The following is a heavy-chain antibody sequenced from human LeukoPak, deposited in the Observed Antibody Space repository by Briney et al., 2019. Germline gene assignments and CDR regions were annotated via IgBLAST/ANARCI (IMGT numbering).Heavy chain of an antibody. D-gene: IGHD3-22*01. CDR2: IYYSGST. CDR1: GGSISSGGYY. J-gene: IGHJ1*01. Sequence: PSETLSLTCTVSGGSISSGGYYWSWIRQHPGKGLEWIGHIYYSGSTYYNPSLKSRVTISVDTSKNQFSLKLSSVTAADTAVYYCARHKYYYDSSGYYHTEDFQHWGQGTLVTVSS. CDR3: ARHKYYYDSSGYYHTEDFQH. V-gene: IGHV4-31*03.